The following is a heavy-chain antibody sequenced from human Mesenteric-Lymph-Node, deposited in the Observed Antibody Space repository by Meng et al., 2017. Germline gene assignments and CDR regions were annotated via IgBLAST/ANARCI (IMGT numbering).Heavy chain of an antibody. V-gene: IGHV1-18*01. CDR3: ARPSSFRDPGSFDY. D-gene: IGHD3-10*01. CDR1: GYTFTSYG. CDR2: ISAYNGNT. J-gene: IGHJ4*02. Sequence: ASVKVSCKASGYTFTSYGISWVRQAPGQGLEWMGWISAYNGNTNYAQKLQGRVTMTTDTSTSTAYMELSSLRSDDTAVYYCARPSSFRDPGSFDYWGQGTLVTVSS.